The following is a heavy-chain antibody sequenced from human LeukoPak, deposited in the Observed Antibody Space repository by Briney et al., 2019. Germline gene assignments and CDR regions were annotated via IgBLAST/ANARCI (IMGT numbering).Heavy chain of an antibody. CDR3: ARSHRRDGYLYYFDY. CDR1: GGSISNYY. D-gene: IGHD5-24*01. V-gene: IGHV4-4*07. Sequence: SETLSLTCTVSGGSISNYYWSWIRQPAGKGLEWIGRIYTSGSTNYNPSLKSRVTISVDTSKNQFSLKLSSVTAADTAVYYCARSHRRDGYLYYFDYWGQGTLVTVSS. CDR2: IYTSGST. J-gene: IGHJ4*02.